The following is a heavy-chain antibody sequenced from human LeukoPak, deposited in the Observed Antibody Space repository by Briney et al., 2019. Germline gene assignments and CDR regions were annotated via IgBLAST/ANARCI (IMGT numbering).Heavy chain of an antibody. CDR2: FYYSGST. Sequence: SETLSLTCTVSGGSISSSTYYWSWIRQPPGKGLEWIGSFYYSGSTYYNPSLKSRVTISVDTSKNQFSLKLSSVTAADTAVYYCAREGGLRYFDWLFDYFDYWGQGTLVTVSS. CDR3: AREGGLRYFDWLFDYFDY. V-gene: IGHV4-39*02. D-gene: IGHD3-9*01. J-gene: IGHJ4*02. CDR1: GGSISSSTYY.